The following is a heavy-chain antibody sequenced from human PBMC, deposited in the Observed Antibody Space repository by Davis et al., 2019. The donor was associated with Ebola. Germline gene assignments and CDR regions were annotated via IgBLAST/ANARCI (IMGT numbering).Heavy chain of an antibody. CDR2: ISSSSSTI. Sequence: GGSLRLSCAASGFTFSSYSMNWVRQAPGKGLEWVSYISSSSSTIYYADSVKGRFTISRDNAKNSLYLQMSSLRDEDTAVYYCARGGYDWGQGTLVTVSS. CDR3: ARGGYD. J-gene: IGHJ4*02. V-gene: IGHV3-48*02. CDR1: GFTFSSYS. D-gene: IGHD3-3*01.